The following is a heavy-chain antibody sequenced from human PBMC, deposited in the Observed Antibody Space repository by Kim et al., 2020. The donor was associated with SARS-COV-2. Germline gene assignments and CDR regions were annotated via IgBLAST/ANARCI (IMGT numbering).Heavy chain of an antibody. J-gene: IGHJ6*02. CDR2: IYSGGST. D-gene: IGHD3-22*01. V-gene: IGHV3-53*01. CDR1: GFTVSSNY. Sequence: GGSLRLSCAASGFTVSSNYMSWVRQAPGKGLEWVSVIYSGGSTYYADSVKGRFTISRDNSKNTLYLQMNSLRAEDTAVYYCARDYYDRGYGMDVWGQGTTVTVSS. CDR3: ARDYYDRGYGMDV.